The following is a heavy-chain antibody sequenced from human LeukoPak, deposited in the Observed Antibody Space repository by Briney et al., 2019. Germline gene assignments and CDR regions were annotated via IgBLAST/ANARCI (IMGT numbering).Heavy chain of an antibody. CDR1: GGTFSSYA. J-gene: IGHJ5*02. D-gene: IGHD3-10*01. V-gene: IGHV1-69*05. Sequence: AVKVSCKSSGGTFSSYAISWVRQPPAQGLEWMGGIILIFGTANYAQKFQGRVTITTDESTSKAYMELSSLRSEDTAVYYGARARGITYEFDPWGQGTLVTVSS. CDR3: ARARGITYEFDP. CDR2: IILIFGTA.